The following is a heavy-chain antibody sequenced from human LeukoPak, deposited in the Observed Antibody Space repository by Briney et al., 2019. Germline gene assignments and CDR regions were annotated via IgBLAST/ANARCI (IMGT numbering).Heavy chain of an antibody. Sequence: GGSLRLSCAAPGFTFSSYSMNWVRQAPGKGLEWVSSISSSRSYIYYADSVKGRFTISRDNAKNSLYLQMNSLRAEDTAVYYCARYCSSTSCYRDAFDIWGQGTMVTVSS. D-gene: IGHD2-2*01. CDR2: ISSSRSYI. CDR3: ARYCSSTSCYRDAFDI. V-gene: IGHV3-21*01. J-gene: IGHJ3*02. CDR1: GFTFSSYS.